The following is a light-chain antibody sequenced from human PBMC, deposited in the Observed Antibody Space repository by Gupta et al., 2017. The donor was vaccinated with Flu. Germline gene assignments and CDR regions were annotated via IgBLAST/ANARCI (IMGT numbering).Light chain of an antibody. CDR3: QQRSNWPGT. J-gene: IGKJ4*01. V-gene: IGKV3-11*01. CDR2: DAS. CDR1: QSVSSY. Sequence: PATLSLSPGERATLSCRASQSVSSYLAWYQQKPGQAPRLLIYDASNRATGIPARFSGSGSGTDFTLTISSLEPEDFAVYYCQQRSNWPGTFGGGTKVEVK.